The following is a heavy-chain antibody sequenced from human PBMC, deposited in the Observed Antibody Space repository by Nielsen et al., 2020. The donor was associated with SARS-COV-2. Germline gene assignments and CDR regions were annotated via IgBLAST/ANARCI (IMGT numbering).Heavy chain of an antibody. CDR1: AFTFSSYA. CDR3: ARERDYGIVAVTGVYGMDV. J-gene: IGHJ6*02. CDR2: IIPIFGTA. D-gene: IGHD2-21*02. V-gene: IGHV1-69*13. Sequence: SSLQVSCNASAFTFSSYAISCVRQAPGQGLEWMGGIIPIFGTANYAQKFQGRVTITADESTSTAYMELSSLRSEDTAVYYCARERDYGIVAVTGVYGMDVWGQGTTVTVSS.